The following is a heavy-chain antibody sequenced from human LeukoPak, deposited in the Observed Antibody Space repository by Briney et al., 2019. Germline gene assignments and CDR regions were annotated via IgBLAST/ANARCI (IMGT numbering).Heavy chain of an antibody. J-gene: IGHJ4*02. CDR2: ISYDGSNK. Sequence: GGSLRLSCAASGFTFSSYAKHWVRQAPGKGPEWVAVISYDGSNKYYADSVKGRFTISRDNSKNTLYLQMNSLRAEDTAVYYCAREAYGSGSYLDYWGQGTLVTVSS. CDR3: AREAYGSGSYLDY. CDR1: GFTFSSYA. D-gene: IGHD3-10*01. V-gene: IGHV3-30-3*01.